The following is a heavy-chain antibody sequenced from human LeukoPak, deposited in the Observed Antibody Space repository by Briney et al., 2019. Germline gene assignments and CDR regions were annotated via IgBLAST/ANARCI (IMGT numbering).Heavy chain of an antibody. CDR3: ARDDYGDYVGDDAFDI. J-gene: IGHJ3*02. Sequence: ASVKVSCKASGYTFTGYYMHWVRQAPGQGLEWMGWINPNSGGTNYAQKFQGRVTITADKSTSTAYMELSSLRSEDTAVYYCARDDYGDYVGDDAFDIWGQGTMVTVSS. D-gene: IGHD4-17*01. CDR1: GYTFTGYY. CDR2: INPNSGGT. V-gene: IGHV1-2*02.